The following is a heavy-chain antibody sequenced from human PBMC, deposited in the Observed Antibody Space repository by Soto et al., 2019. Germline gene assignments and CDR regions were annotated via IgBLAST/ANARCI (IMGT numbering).Heavy chain of an antibody. CDR1: GYTFTSYG. CDR2: ISAYNGNT. Sequence: ASLKVSCKASGYTFTSYGISWVRQAPGQGLEWMGWISAYNGNTNYAQKLQGRVTMTTDTSTSTAYMELRSLRSDDTAVYYCARSPRPRWYFDYWGQGTLVTVSS. CDR3: ARSPRPRWYFDY. V-gene: IGHV1-18*01. J-gene: IGHJ4*02. D-gene: IGHD2-15*01.